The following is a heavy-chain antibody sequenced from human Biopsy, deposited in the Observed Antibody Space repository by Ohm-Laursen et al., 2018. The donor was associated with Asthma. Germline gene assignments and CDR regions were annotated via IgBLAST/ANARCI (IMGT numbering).Heavy chain of an antibody. CDR2: INPSGGNT. CDR3: ARDGPVGAPSDY. V-gene: IGHV1-46*01. J-gene: IGHJ4*02. D-gene: IGHD1-26*01. Sequence: ASVKVSCKASGYTFTSYYMHWVRQAPGQGLEWMGIINPSGGNTNYAQKLQGRVTMTTDTSTSTAYMELRSLRSDDTAVYYCARDGPVGAPSDYWGQGTLVTVSS. CDR1: GYTFTSYY.